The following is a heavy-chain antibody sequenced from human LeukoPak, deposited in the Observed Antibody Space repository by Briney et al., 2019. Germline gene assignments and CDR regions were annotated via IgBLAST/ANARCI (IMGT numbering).Heavy chain of an antibody. Sequence: SETLSLTCTVSGGSISSYYWSWVRQPPAKGLEWIGYIYYGGGTNYSPSLKSRVTMSVDTSKTQFSLKLSSVTAADTAVYYCARHAYYHDSSGYLEYWGQGTPVTVSS. V-gene: IGHV4-59*08. J-gene: IGHJ4*02. D-gene: IGHD3-22*01. CDR1: GGSISSYY. CDR3: ARHAYYHDSSGYLEY. CDR2: IYYGGGT.